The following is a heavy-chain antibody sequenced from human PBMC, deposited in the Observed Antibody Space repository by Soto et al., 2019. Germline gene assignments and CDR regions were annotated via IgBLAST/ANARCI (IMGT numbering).Heavy chain of an antibody. CDR1: GFSFSSYT. CDR3: ARAHEVAWFES. CDR2: ITNRGTHT. D-gene: IGHD2-15*01. Sequence: VESLRLSCTASGFSFSSYTMNWVRQAPGKGLQWVASITNRGTHTYSADSVKGRFTISRDNDKNSLYLQMNNLRAEDTATYYCARAHEVAWFESWGLVNLVTVYS. V-gene: IGHV3-21*06. J-gene: IGHJ5*01.